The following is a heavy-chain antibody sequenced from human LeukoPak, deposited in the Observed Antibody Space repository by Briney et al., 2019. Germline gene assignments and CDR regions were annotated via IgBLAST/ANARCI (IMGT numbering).Heavy chain of an antibody. Sequence: ASVRVSCKASGYTFTSYGISWVRQAPGQGLEWMGWISAYNGNTNYAQKLQGRVTMTTDTSTSTAYMELRSLRSDDTAVYYCARDPPPVYYYDSSGYYDYWGQGTLVTVSS. J-gene: IGHJ4*02. D-gene: IGHD3-22*01. CDR2: ISAYNGNT. CDR1: GYTFTSYG. V-gene: IGHV1-18*01. CDR3: ARDPPPVYYYDSSGYYDY.